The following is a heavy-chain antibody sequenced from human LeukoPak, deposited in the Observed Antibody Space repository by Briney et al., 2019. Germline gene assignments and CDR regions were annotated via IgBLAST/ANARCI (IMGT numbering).Heavy chain of an antibody. Sequence: GGSLRLSCAAPGFTFSSYAMSWVRQAPGKGLEWVSAISGSGSSTYYADSVKGRFTISRDNSKNTLYLQMNSLRAEDTAVYYCAKLGPTVVPAAYAGYYYGMDVWGQGTTVTVSS. CDR3: AKLGPTVVPAAYAGYYYGMDV. J-gene: IGHJ6*02. CDR2: ISGSGSST. CDR1: GFTFSSYA. V-gene: IGHV3-23*01. D-gene: IGHD2-2*01.